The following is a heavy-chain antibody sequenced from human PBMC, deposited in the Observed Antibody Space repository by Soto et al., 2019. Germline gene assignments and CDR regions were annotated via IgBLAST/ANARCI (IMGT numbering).Heavy chain of an antibody. V-gene: IGHV5-10-1*01. CDR2: IDPSDSYT. CDR1: GYSFTSHW. CDR3: ARGDTALSYWYFDL. Sequence: EVQLVQSGAEVKKPGESLRISCKGSGYSFTSHWISWVRQMPGKGLEWMGRIDPSDSYTSYSPSFQGHVTISADKSISPVDLQWSSLKASDTATYYCARGDTALSYWYFDLWGRGTLVTVSS. D-gene: IGHD5-18*01. J-gene: IGHJ2*01.